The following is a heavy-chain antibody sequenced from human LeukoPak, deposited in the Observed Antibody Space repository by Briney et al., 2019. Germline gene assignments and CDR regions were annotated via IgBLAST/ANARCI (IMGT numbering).Heavy chain of an antibody. CDR2: IYYSGST. J-gene: IGHJ4*02. D-gene: IGHD2-15*01. CDR1: GGSISSYY. CDR3: ATSYCSGGSCYSPFDY. V-gene: IGHV4-59*01. Sequence: ETLSLTCTVSGGSISSYYWSWIRQPPGKGLEWIGYIYYSGSTNYNPSLKSRVTISVATSKTQFSLTLSSVTAADTAVYYCATSYCSGGSCYSPFDYWGQGTLVTVSS.